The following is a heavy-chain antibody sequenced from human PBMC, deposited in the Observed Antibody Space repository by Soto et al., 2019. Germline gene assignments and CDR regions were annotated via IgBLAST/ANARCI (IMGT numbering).Heavy chain of an antibody. CDR3: ARPGKLDYGDSEDNLYFNL. CDR2: VYYSGRT. D-gene: IGHD4-17*01. Sequence: QLVLQESGPGLVKASETLSLNCSVSIGYITSYYWSWIRLSPGRGLEWIGYVYYSGRTKYNPSLRSRVTISLATSKTQFSLRLTAMTAADMAVYYCARPGKLDYGDSEDNLYFNLWGRGTLVTVSS. CDR1: IGYITSYY. V-gene: IGHV4-59*08. J-gene: IGHJ2*01.